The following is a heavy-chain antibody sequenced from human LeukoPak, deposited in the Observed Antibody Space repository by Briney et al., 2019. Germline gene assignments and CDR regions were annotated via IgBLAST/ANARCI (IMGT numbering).Heavy chain of an antibody. D-gene: IGHD2-2*01. Sequence: PGGSLRLSCGASGFTFSTYAMSWVRQAPEKGPEWVSAITASGANTYYADSVKGRFTISRDNSKNTLYLQMNSLRAEDTAVYYCAKDPYCTSASCYPDSWGQGTLVTVSS. CDR2: ITASGANT. J-gene: IGHJ4*02. CDR3: AKDPYCTSASCYPDS. V-gene: IGHV3-23*01. CDR1: GFTFSTYA.